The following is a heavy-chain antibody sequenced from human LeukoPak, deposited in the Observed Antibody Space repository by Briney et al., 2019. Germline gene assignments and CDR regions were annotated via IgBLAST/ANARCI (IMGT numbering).Heavy chain of an antibody. J-gene: IGHJ4*02. CDR3: AATRKGVVAATTH. V-gene: IGHV3-21*01. CDR2: ISSSSSYI. D-gene: IGHD2-15*01. CDR1: GFTFSRYS. Sequence: GGSLRLSCAASGFTFSRYSMNWVRQAPGKGLEWVSSISSSSSYIYYADSVKGRFTISRDNAKNSLYLQMNSLRAEDTAVYYCAATRKGVVAATTHWGQGTLVTVSS.